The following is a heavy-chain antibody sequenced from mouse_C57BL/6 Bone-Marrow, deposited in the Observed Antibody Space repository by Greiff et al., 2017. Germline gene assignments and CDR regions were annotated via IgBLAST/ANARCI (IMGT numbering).Heavy chain of an antibody. V-gene: IGHV1-59*01. Sequence: QVQLQQPGAELVRPGTSVKLSCKASGYTFTSYWMHWVKQRPGQGLEWIGVIDPSDSYTNYNQKFKGKATLTVDTSSSTAYMQLSSLTSEDSAVYYCASSLLRRAWFAYWGQGTLVTVSA. CDR2: IDPSDSYT. CDR3: ASSLLRRAWFAY. J-gene: IGHJ3*01. D-gene: IGHD2-4*01. CDR1: GYTFTSYW.